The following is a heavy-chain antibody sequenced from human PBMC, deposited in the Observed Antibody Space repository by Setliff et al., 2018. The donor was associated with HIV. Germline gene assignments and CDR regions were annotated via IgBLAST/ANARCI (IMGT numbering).Heavy chain of an antibody. CDR2: IYYGGST. D-gene: IGHD6-6*01. Sequence: SETLSLTCTVSGGPMTTISSYWGWIRQSPGKGLEWIASIYYGGSTYYNPSLKSRTTISLDTSKNQFSLTLRSVTAADTAVYYCARLRVSSSSQTFDHWGQGILVTVSS. CDR1: GGPMTTISSY. V-gene: IGHV4-39*07. CDR3: ARLRVSSSSQTFDH. J-gene: IGHJ4*02.